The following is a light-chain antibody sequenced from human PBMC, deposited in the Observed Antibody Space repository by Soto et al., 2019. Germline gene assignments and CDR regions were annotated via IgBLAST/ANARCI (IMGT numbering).Light chain of an antibody. J-gene: IGKJ2*02. CDR3: QQSFSTLTST. Sequence: DIQMTQSPSSLSASVGDRVTITCRASQTISTYLNWYQQKPGKAPKLLIYGASSLQSGVPSRFSGSGSGTDFTLTISSLQPEDFATYYCQQSFSTLTSTFGQGTKLEIK. CDR1: QTISTY. CDR2: GAS. V-gene: IGKV1-39*01.